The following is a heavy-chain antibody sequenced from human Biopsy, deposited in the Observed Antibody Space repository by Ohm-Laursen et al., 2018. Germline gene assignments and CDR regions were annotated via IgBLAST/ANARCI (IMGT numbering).Heavy chain of an antibody. CDR3: ARATNSTGWPYYYFYGMDV. J-gene: IGHJ6*02. CDR2: IYYSGTT. CDR1: GGSISSYY. Sequence: GTLSLTCSVSGGSISSYYWNWIRQPPGKGLEWIGYIYYSGTTDYSPSLKSRVTISVDTSKNQFSLRLNSVTAADTAVYYCARATNSTGWPYYYFYGMDVWGQGTTVTVSS. D-gene: IGHD2/OR15-2a*01. V-gene: IGHV4-59*01.